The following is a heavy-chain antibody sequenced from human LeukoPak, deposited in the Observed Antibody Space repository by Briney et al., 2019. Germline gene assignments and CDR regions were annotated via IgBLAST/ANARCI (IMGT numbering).Heavy chain of an antibody. Sequence: GGSLRLSCAASGFTFSSYAMSWVRQAPGKGLEWVSAISGSGGSTYYADSVKGRSTISRDNSKNTLYLQMNSLRAEDTAVYYCAKHLYYYDSSGYYDYWGQGTLVTVSS. V-gene: IGHV3-23*01. J-gene: IGHJ4*02. CDR3: AKHLYYYDSSGYYDY. CDR1: GFTFSSYA. D-gene: IGHD3-22*01. CDR2: ISGSGGST.